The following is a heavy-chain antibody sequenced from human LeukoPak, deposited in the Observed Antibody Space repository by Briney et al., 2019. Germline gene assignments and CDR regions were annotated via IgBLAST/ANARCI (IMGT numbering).Heavy chain of an antibody. CDR2: ISSSSRYI. CDR1: GFTFSSYS. CDR3: AKDRIIVIPGPYSWLDS. V-gene: IGHV3-21*04. D-gene: IGHD1-26*01. Sequence: GGSLRLSCAASGFTFSSYSMNWVRQAPGKGLEWVSSISSSSRYIYYADAVKGRFTISRDNSNNTLYLQMNSLRAEDTALYFCAKDRIIVIPGPYSWLDSWGQGALVTVSS. J-gene: IGHJ5*01.